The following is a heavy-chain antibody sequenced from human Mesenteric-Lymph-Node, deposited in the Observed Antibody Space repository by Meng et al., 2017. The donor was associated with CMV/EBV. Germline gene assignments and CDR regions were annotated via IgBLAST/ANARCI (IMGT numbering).Heavy chain of an antibody. CDR3: AKEFRFLEWFGYVMDV. CDR1: GFTFDDYA. V-gene: IGHV3-9*01. CDR2: ISWNSGSI. D-gene: IGHD3-3*01. Sequence: SLKISCAASGFTFDDYAMHWIRQAPGKGLEWVSGISWNSGSIGYADSVKGRFTISRDNSKNTLYLQMNSLRAEDTAVYYCAKEFRFLEWFGYVMDVWGQGTTVTVSS. J-gene: IGHJ6*02.